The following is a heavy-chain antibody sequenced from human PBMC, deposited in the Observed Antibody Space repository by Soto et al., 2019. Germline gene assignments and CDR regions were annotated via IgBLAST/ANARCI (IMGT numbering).Heavy chain of an antibody. Sequence: GGSLRLSCAASGFTFSTYSMNWVRQAPGKGLEWVSYISSSSSTIFYTDSVKGRFTISRDNAKNSLYLQMNSLRDEDTAVYYCARESRFLEWLSLNWFDPWGQGTLVTVSS. CDR3: ARESRFLEWLSLNWFDP. V-gene: IGHV3-48*02. D-gene: IGHD3-3*01. CDR1: GFTFSTYS. CDR2: ISSSSSTI. J-gene: IGHJ5*02.